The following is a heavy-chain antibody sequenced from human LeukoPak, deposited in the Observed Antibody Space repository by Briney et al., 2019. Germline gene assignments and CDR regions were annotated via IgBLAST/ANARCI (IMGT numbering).Heavy chain of an antibody. CDR2: IYYSGST. D-gene: IGHD3-9*01. V-gene: IGHV4-59*01. CDR1: GGSISSYY. CDR3: ARVKGDILTGYWLQFDP. J-gene: IGHJ5*02. Sequence: SETLSLTCTVSGGSISSYYWSWIRQPPGKGLEWIGYIYYSGSTNYNPSLKSRVTISVDTSKNQFSLKLSSVTAAGTAVYYCARVKGDILTGYWLQFDPWGQGTLVTVSS.